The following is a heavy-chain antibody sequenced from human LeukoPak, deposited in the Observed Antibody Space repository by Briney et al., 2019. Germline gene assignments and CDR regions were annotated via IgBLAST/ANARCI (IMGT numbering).Heavy chain of an antibody. V-gene: IGHV3-30*04. CDR1: GFTFSSYA. D-gene: IGHD1-26*01. J-gene: IGHJ4*02. CDR3: ARGPRGGSFRFDY. Sequence: GGSLRLSCAASGFTFSSYAMHWARQAPGKGLEWVAVISYDGGNKYYADSVKGRFTISRDNSKNTLYLQMNSLRAEDTAVYYCARGPRGGSFRFDYWGQGTLVTVSS. CDR2: ISYDGGNK.